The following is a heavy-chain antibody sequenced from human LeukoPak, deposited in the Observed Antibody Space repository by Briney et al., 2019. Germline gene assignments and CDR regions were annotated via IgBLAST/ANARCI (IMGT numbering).Heavy chain of an antibody. CDR3: ARDGYVLFDY. Sequence: SETLSLTCTVSGGSISSGSYYWSWLRQPAGKGLEWIGRIYSTGSTHYNPSLKSRVTISVDTSKNQFSLKVSSVTAADTAIYYCARDGYVLFDYWGQGTLVAVSS. D-gene: IGHD1-1*01. J-gene: IGHJ4*02. CDR2: IYSTGST. V-gene: IGHV4-61*02. CDR1: GGSISSGSYY.